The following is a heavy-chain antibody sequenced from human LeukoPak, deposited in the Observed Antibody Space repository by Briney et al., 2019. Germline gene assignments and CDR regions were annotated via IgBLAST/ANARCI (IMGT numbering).Heavy chain of an antibody. V-gene: IGHV3-11*01. Sequence: GGSLRLSCAASGFTFSDYYMSWIRQAPGKGLEWVSYISSSDSTIYYADSVKGRFTISRDNAKNSLYLQMNSLRAEDTAVYYCAREGVAGTPHWFDPWGQGTLVTVSS. CDR2: ISSSDSTI. CDR1: GFTFSDYY. D-gene: IGHD6-19*01. J-gene: IGHJ5*02. CDR3: AREGVAGTPHWFDP.